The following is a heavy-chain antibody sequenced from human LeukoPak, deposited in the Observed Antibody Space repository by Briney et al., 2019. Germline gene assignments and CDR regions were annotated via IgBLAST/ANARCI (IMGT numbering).Heavy chain of an antibody. Sequence: ASVKVSCKASGGTFSSYAISWVRQAPGQGLEWMGGIIPIFGTANYAQKFQGRVTITTDESTSTAYIELSSLRSEDTAVYYCARRGPQGDFDLWGRGTLVIVSS. CDR3: ARRGPQGDFDL. CDR1: GGTFSSYA. CDR2: IIPIFGTA. J-gene: IGHJ2*01. V-gene: IGHV1-69*05. D-gene: IGHD3-10*01.